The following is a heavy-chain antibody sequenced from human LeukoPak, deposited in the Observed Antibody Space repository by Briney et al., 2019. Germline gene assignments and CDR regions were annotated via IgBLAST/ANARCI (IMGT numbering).Heavy chain of an antibody. D-gene: IGHD6-19*01. V-gene: IGHV4-59*08. CDR3: ARHHSSGWYTEIYFDY. CDR1: GGSISSYY. CDR2: IYYSGST. J-gene: IGHJ4*02. Sequence: SSETLSLTCTVSGGSISSYYWSWIRQPPGKGLEWIGYIYYSGSTNYNPSLKSRVTISVDTSKNQFSLKLSSVTAADTAVYYCARHHSSGWYTEIYFDYWGQGTLVTVSS.